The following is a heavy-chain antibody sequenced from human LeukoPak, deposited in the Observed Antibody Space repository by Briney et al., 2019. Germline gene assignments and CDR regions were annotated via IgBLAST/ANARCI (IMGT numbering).Heavy chain of an antibody. J-gene: IGHJ3*02. CDR2: IYSGGST. Sequence: PGGSLRLSCAASGFTVSSNYMSWVRQAPGKGLEWVSVIYSGGSTNYADSVKGRFTISRDNPKNTLYLQMNSLRAEDTAVYYCARGVVAATYDAFDIWGQGTMVTVSS. V-gene: IGHV3-53*01. CDR1: GFTVSSNY. D-gene: IGHD2-15*01. CDR3: ARGVVAATYDAFDI.